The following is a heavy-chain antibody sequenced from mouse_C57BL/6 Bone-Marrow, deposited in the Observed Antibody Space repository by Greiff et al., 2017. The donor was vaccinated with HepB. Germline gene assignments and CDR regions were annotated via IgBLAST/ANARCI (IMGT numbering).Heavy chain of an antibody. V-gene: IGHV5-4*01. CDR2: ISDGGSYT. CDR3: ERDASYGDFDY. D-gene: IGHD1-1*01. Sequence: EVKVVESGGGLVKPGGSLKLSCAASGFTFSSYAMSWVRQTPEKRLEWVATISDGGSYTYYPDNVKGRFTISRDNAKNNLYLQMSHLKSEDTAMYYCERDASYGDFDYWGQGTTLTVSS. J-gene: IGHJ2*01. CDR1: GFTFSSYA.